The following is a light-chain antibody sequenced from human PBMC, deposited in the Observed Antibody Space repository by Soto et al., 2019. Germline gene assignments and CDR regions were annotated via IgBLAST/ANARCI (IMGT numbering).Light chain of an antibody. CDR3: SSYTSIATAV. J-gene: IGLJ1*01. V-gene: IGLV2-14*01. Sequence: QSALTQPASVSGSPGQSITISCTGTSSDVGAYNRVSWYQQHSGKAPKLMIYEVSNRPSGVSNRFSGSKSGNTASLTISGLQAEDEGDYYCSSYTSIATAVFGTGTKVTVL. CDR1: SSDVGAYNR. CDR2: EVS.